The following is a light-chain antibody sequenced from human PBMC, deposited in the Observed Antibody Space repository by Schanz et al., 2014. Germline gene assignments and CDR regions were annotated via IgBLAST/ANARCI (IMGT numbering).Light chain of an antibody. CDR1: SSDVGGYTY. Sequence: QSALTQPRSVSGSPGQSVTISCTGTSSDVGGYTYVSWYQHHPGKAPKLIIYDVIKRPSGVPDRFSGSKSANTASLTISGLQAEDEAYYYCYSYAGSNNVLFGGRTKLTVL. CDR2: DVI. V-gene: IGLV2-11*01. J-gene: IGLJ2*01. CDR3: YSYAGSNNVL.